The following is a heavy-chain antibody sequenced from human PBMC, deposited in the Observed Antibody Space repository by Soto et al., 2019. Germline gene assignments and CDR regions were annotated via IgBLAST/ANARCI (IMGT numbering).Heavy chain of an antibody. V-gene: IGHV3-48*03. D-gene: IGHD3-9*01. CDR1: GFTFSRYE. Sequence: EVQLVESGGGLVQPGGSLRLSCADSGFTFSRYEMSWVRQAPGKGLEWVSYISSGGSTMSYADSVKGRFTISRDNAKHSLYLQMNSLRAEDTAVYYCARVATGSPSWFDPWGQGTLVTVSS. CDR2: ISSGGSTM. J-gene: IGHJ5*02. CDR3: ARVATGSPSWFDP.